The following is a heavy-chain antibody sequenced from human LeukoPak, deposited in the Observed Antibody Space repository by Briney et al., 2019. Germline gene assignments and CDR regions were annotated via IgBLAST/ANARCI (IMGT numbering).Heavy chain of an antibody. D-gene: IGHD3-9*01. CDR3: ARAPILRYFDWLLHYYFDY. J-gene: IGHJ4*02. V-gene: IGHV1-2*02. CDR1: GYTFTGYY. CDR2: INPNSGGT. Sequence: GASVKVSCKASGYTFTGYYMHWVRQAPGQGLEWMGWINPNSGGTNYAQKFQGRVTMTRDTSISTAYMELSRLRSDDTAVYYCARAPILRYFDWLLHYYFDYWGQGTLVTVSS.